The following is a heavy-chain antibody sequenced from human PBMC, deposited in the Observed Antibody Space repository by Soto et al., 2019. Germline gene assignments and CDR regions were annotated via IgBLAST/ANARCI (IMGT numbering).Heavy chain of an antibody. CDR2: IYYTGST. CDR3: ARDRYGGYFDN. Sequence: SETLSLTCTVSGGSINNHYWSWIRQPPGKGLEWIGYIYYTGSTNYNPSLKSRVTISVDTSKNQFSLTLTPVTAADTAIYYCARDRYGGYFDNWGQGTLVTVSS. V-gene: IGHV4-59*11. CDR1: GGSINNHY. J-gene: IGHJ4*03. D-gene: IGHD1-26*01.